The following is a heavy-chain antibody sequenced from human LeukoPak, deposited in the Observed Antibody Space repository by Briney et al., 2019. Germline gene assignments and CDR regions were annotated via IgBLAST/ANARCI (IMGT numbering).Heavy chain of an antibody. CDR1: GFTFSSYA. CDR3: AKAYFMGATTGWFDP. CDR2: ISGSGGST. D-gene: IGHD1-26*01. V-gene: IGHV3-23*01. Sequence: PGASLRLSCAASGFTFSSYAMSWVRQAPGKRLEWVSAISGSGGSTYYADSVKGRFTISRDNSKNTLYLQMNSLRAEDTAVYYCAKAYFMGATTGWFDPWGQGTLVTVSS. J-gene: IGHJ5*02.